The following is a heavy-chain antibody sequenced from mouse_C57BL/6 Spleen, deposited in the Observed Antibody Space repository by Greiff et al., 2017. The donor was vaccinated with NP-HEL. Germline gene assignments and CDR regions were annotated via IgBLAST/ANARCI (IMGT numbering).Heavy chain of an antibody. CDR1: GYTFTSYW. Sequence: VQLQQPGAELVKPGASVKLSCKASGYTFTSYWMQWVKQRPGQGLEWIGEIDPSDSYTNYNQKFKGKATLTVDTSSSTAYMQLSSLTSEDSAVYYCARVVADYWGQGTSVTVSS. V-gene: IGHV1-50*01. CDR2: IDPSDSYT. D-gene: IGHD1-1*01. CDR3: ARVVADY. J-gene: IGHJ4*01.